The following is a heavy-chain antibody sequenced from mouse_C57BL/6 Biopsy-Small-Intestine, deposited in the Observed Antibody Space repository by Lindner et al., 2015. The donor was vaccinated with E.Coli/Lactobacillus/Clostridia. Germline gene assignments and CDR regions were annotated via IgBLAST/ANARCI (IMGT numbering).Heavy chain of an antibody. D-gene: IGHD1-1*01. Sequence: VQLQESGGGLVKPGGSLKLSCAASGFTFSDYGMHWVRQAPEKGLEWVAYISSGSSTIYYADTVKGRFTISRDNAKNTLFLQMTSLRSEDTAMYYCARPLGSRGYFDVWGTGTTVTVSS. CDR3: ARPLGSRGYFDV. CDR1: GFTFSDYG. CDR2: ISSGSSTI. J-gene: IGHJ1*03. V-gene: IGHV5-17*01.